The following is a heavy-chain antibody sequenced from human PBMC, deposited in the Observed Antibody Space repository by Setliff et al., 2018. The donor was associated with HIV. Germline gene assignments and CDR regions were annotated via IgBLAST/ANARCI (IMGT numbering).Heavy chain of an antibody. V-gene: IGHV4-4*09. J-gene: IGHJ4*01. D-gene: IGHD3-22*01. CDR3: ARGLSFYDPGGFDY. CDR2: IYTSGST. CDR1: GGSISSYY. Sequence: SETLSLTCTVSGGSISSYYWSWIRQPPGKGLEWIGYIYTSGSTNYNPSLKSRVTISVDTSKNQFSLKLSSVTAADTAVYYCARGLSFYDPGGFDYWGQERWSPS.